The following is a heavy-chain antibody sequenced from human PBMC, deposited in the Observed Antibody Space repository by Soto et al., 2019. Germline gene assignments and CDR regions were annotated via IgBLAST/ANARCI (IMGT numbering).Heavy chain of an antibody. V-gene: IGHV3-74*01. CDR3: ARVASSFWYGGLFDY. Sequence: EVQLVESGGGLVQPGGSLRLSCAASGFTFSTYWMHWVRQPPGKGLVWVSRISSDGSSTSYADSVKGRFTISRDNAKNTLYLQMTSLRAEDTAVYYCARVASSFWYGGLFDYSGQGTLVTVSS. J-gene: IGHJ4*02. D-gene: IGHD6-13*01. CDR1: GFTFSTYW. CDR2: ISSDGSST.